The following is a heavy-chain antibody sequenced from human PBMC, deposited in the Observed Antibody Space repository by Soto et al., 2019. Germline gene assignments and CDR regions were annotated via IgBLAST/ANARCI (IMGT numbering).Heavy chain of an antibody. CDR1: GFSFGSYG. CDR2: IWHDGSSE. D-gene: IGHD1-20*01. CDR3: ARDYNWNLGDY. Sequence: QVQVVESGGGVVQPGRSLRLSCAASGFSFGSYGMHWVRQAPGKGLEWVALIWHDGSSENCADSVKGRFTISRDNSKNMLYLQMDSLRADDTAVYYCARDYNWNLGDYWGQGTLVTVSS. J-gene: IGHJ4*02. V-gene: IGHV3-33*01.